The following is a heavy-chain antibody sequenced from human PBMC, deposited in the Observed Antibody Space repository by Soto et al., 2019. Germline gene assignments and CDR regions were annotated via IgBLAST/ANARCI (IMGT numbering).Heavy chain of an antibody. Sequence: SETLSLTCAVSGGSISSSNWWSWVRQPPGKGLEWIGEIYHSGSTNYNPSLKSRVTISVDKSKNQFSLKLSSVTATDTAVYYCAGSGYYHNSGMDVWGQGTKVTFSS. V-gene: IGHV4-4*02. CDR1: GGSISSSNW. CDR2: IYHSGST. CDR3: AGSGYYHNSGMDV. J-gene: IGHJ6*02. D-gene: IGHD3-22*01.